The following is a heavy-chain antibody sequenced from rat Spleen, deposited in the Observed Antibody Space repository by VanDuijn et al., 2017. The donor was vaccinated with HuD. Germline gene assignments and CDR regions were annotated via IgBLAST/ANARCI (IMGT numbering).Heavy chain of an antibody. CDR3: ARCKTTGIRYYFDY. CDR1: GYSITSNY. CDR2: ISYSGST. Sequence: EVQLQESGPGLVKPSQSLSLTCSVTGYSITSNYWGWIRKFPGNKMEWIGHISYSGSTSYNPSLKSRISITRDTSKNQFFLQLNSVTTEEKATYYCARCKTTGIRYYFDYWGQGVMVTVSS. V-gene: IGHV3-1*01. D-gene: IGHD1-9*01. J-gene: IGHJ2*01.